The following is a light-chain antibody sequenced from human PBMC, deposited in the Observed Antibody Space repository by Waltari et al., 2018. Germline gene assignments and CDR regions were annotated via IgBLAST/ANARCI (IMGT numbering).Light chain of an antibody. CDR2: KDS. J-gene: IGLJ2*01. V-gene: IGLV3-27*01. CDR1: VLAKKY. Sequence: SYELTQPSSVSVSPGQTARITCSGDVLAKKYSRWFQQTPGQAPVLVIYKDSERPSGIPERFSGSSSGTTVTLTISGAQVEDEADYYCYSAADNTYVVFGGGTKLTVL. CDR3: YSAADNTYVV.